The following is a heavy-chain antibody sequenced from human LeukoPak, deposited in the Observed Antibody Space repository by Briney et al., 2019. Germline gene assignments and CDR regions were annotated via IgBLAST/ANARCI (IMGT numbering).Heavy chain of an antibody. CDR1: GFTFTNYG. D-gene: IGHD4-23*01. Sequence: GGSLRPSCAASGFTFTNYGIHWVRQAPGKGLEWVSAISGSGGSTYYADSVKGRFTISRDNSKNTLYLQMNSLRAEDTAVYYCASSASLYGGNSEDYWGQGTLVTVSS. CDR2: ISGSGGST. V-gene: IGHV3-23*01. CDR3: ASSASLYGGNSEDY. J-gene: IGHJ4*02.